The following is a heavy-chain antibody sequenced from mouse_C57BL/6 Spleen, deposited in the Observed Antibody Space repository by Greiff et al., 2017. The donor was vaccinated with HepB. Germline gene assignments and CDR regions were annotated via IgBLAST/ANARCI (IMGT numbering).Heavy chain of an antibody. Sequence: EVQLVESGGGLVKPGGSLKLSCAASGFTFSSYTMSWVRQTPEKRLEWVATISGGGGNTYYPDSVKGRFTISRDNAKNTLYLQMSGWRSEDTALYDCARHEDDGDYPSWFAYWGQGTLVTVSA. CDR2: ISGGGGNT. CDR1: GFTFSSYT. CDR3: ARHEDDGDYPSWFAY. D-gene: IGHD2-3*01. V-gene: IGHV5-9*01. J-gene: IGHJ3*01.